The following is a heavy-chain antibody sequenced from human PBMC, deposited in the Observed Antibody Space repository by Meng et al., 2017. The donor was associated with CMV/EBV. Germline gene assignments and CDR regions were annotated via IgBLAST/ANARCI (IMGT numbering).Heavy chain of an antibody. D-gene: IGHD4-23*01. Sequence: GGSLRLSCAASGFTFSSYAMHWVRQAPGKGLEWVAVISYDGSNKYYADSVKGRFTISRDNSKNTLYLQMNSLRSEDTAVYYCARDPYLGTHNYYGMDVWGQGTTVTVSS. CDR2: ISYDGSNK. CDR1: GFTFSSYA. V-gene: IGHV3-30*04. J-gene: IGHJ6*02. CDR3: ARDPYLGTHNYYGMDV.